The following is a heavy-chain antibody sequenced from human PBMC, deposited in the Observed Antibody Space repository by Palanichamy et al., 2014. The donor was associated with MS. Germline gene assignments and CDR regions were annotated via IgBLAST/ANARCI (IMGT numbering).Heavy chain of an antibody. V-gene: IGHV1-3*01. CDR3: ARRCSSTSCYQALLFDY. D-gene: IGHD2-2*01. J-gene: IGHJ4*02. Sequence: QVQLVQSGAEVKKPGASVKVSCKASGYTFTSYAMHWVRQAPGQRLEWMGWINAGNGNTKYSQKFQGRVTITRDTSASTAYMELSSLRSEDTAVYYCARRCSSTSCYQALLFDYWGQGTLVTVSS. CDR2: INAGNGNT. CDR1: GYTFTSYA.